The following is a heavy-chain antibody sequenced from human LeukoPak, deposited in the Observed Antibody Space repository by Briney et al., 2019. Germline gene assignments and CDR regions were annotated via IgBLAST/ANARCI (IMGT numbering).Heavy chain of an antibody. CDR3: ARWVGNRNWFDP. CDR1: GGSISSGSYL. D-gene: IGHD1-26*01. CDR2: ISYSGST. Sequence: SETLSLTCTVSGGSISSGSYLWGCIRQSPGKGLEWIGSISYSGSTYYNPSLKSRVTVSVDTSKNQFSLKVTSVTAAETAVYYCARWVGNRNWFDPWGQGTLVTVSS. J-gene: IGHJ5*02. V-gene: IGHV4-39*07.